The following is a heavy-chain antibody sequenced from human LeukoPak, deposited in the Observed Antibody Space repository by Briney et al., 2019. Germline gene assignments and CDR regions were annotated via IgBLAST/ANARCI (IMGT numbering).Heavy chain of an antibody. CDR3: ARDYFDWPSYYYYGMDV. Sequence: PSETLSLTCAVYGGSISNYYWSWLRQPPGKGLEWIGYVYYTGSTNYNPSLKSRVTISLDSSKSQFSLKLSSVTAADTAIYYCARDYFDWPSYYYYGMDVWGQGTTVTVSS. J-gene: IGHJ6*02. CDR1: GGSISNYY. CDR2: VYYTGST. D-gene: IGHD3-9*01. V-gene: IGHV4-59*01.